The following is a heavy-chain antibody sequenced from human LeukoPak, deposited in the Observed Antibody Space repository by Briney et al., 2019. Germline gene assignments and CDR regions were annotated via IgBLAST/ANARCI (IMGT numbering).Heavy chain of an antibody. J-gene: IGHJ3*02. V-gene: IGHV3-21*01. CDR2: ISSSSSYI. CDR3: ARDLYGYCSSTSCYYGPFDI. CDR1: GFTFSSYS. Sequence: PGGSLRLSCAASGFTFSSYSMNWVRQAPGKGLEWVSSISSSSSYIYYADSVKGRFTISRDNAKNSLYLQMNSLRAEDTAVYYCARDLYGYCSSTSCYYGPFDIWGQGTMVTVSS. D-gene: IGHD2-2*01.